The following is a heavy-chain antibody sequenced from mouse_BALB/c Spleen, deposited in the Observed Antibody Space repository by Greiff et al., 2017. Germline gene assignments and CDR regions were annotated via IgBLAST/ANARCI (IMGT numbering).Heavy chain of an antibody. J-gene: IGHJ4*01. Sequence: QVQLQQSGAELAKPGASVKMSCKASGYTFTSYWMHWVKQRPGQGLEWIGYINPSTGYTEYNQKFKDKATLTADKSSSTAYMQLSSLTSEDSAVYYCARGEVITTARYAMDYWGQGTSVTVSS. CDR3: ARGEVITTARYAMDY. CDR2: INPSTGYT. CDR1: GYTFTSYW. V-gene: IGHV1-7*01. D-gene: IGHD1-2*01.